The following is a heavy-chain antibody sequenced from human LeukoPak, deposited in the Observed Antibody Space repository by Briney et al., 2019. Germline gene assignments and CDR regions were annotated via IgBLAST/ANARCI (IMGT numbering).Heavy chain of an antibody. J-gene: IGHJ3*02. Sequence: SETLSLTCTVSGGSVSSGSYYWSWIRQPPGKGLEWIGYIYYSGSTNYNPSLKSRVTISVDTSKNQFSLKLSSVTAADTAVYYCARGLDSSGNYRPYDAFDIWGQGTMVSVSS. D-gene: IGHD1-26*01. CDR1: GGSVSSGSYY. V-gene: IGHV4-61*01. CDR3: ARGLDSSGNYRPYDAFDI. CDR2: IYYSGST.